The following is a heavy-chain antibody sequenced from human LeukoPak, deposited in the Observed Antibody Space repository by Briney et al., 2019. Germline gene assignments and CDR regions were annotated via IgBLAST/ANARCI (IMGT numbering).Heavy chain of an antibody. CDR2: MSYDGSNK. CDR1: GFTFSSYA. V-gene: IGHV3-30-3*02. D-gene: IGHD1-20*01. Sequence: GGSLRLSCAASGFTFSSYAMHWVRQAPGKGLEWVAVMSYDGSNKYYADSVKGRFTISRDNSKNTVHLQMSSLRAEDTAVYYCAKHNRNDGYYYYGMDVWGQGTTVTVSS. CDR3: AKHNRNDGYYYYGMDV. J-gene: IGHJ6*02.